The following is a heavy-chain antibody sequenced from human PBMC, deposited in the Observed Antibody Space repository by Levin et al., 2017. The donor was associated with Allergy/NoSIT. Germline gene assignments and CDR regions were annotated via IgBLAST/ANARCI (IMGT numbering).Heavy chain of an antibody. J-gene: IGHJ4*02. CDR3: AAGPVWFGEFPDFDY. D-gene: IGHD3-10*01. Sequence: ASVKVSCKASGFTFTSSAMQWVRQACGQRLEWIGWIVVGSGNTNYAQKFQERVTITRDMSTSTAYMELSSLRSEDTAVYYCAAGPVWFGEFPDFDYWGQGTLVTVSS. CDR1: GFTFTSSA. CDR2: IVVGSGNT. V-gene: IGHV1-58*02.